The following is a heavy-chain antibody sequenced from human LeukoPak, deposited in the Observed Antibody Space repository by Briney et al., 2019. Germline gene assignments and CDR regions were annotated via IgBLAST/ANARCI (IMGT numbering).Heavy chain of an antibody. CDR3: ARDPRRITMVRGVIVGMDV. CDR2: INHSGST. CDR1: GGSFSGYY. J-gene: IGHJ6*04. V-gene: IGHV4-34*01. Sequence: SETLSLTCAVYGGSFSGYYWSWICQPPGKGLEWIGEINHSGSTNYNPSLKSRVTISVDTSKNQFSLKLSSVTAADTAVYYCARDPRRITMVRGVIVGMDVWGKGTTVTVSS. D-gene: IGHD3-10*01.